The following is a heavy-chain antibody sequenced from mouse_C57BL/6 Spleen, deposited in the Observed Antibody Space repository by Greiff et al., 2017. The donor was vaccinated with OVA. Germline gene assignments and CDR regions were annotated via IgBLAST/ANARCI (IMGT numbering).Heavy chain of an antibody. CDR3: ARERRLRLYYFDY. CDR2: ISSGSSTI. CDR1: GFTFSDYG. Sequence: EVQVVESGGGLVKPGGSLKLSCAASGFTFSDYGMHWVRQAPEKGLEWVAYISSGSSTIYYADTVKGRFTISRDNAKNTLFLQMTSLRSEDTAMYYCARERRLRLYYFDYWGQGTTLTVSS. J-gene: IGHJ2*01. V-gene: IGHV5-17*01. D-gene: IGHD2-4*01.